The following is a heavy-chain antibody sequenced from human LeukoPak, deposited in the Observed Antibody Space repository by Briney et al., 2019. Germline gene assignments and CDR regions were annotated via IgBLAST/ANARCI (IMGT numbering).Heavy chain of an antibody. Sequence: SETLSLTCTVSGGSISSSSYYWGWIRQPPGKGLEWIGSIYYSGGTYYNPSLKSRVTISVDTSKNQFSLKLSSVTAADTAVYYCASTASYSSGWHSPYYFDYWGQGTLVTVSS. CDR1: GGSISSSSYY. J-gene: IGHJ4*02. CDR3: ASTASYSSGWHSPYYFDY. D-gene: IGHD6-19*01. V-gene: IGHV4-39*01. CDR2: IYYSGGT.